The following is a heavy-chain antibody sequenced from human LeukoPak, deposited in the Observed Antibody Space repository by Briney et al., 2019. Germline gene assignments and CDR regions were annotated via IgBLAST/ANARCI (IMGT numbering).Heavy chain of an antibody. V-gene: IGHV3-30*18. D-gene: IGHD6-19*01. Sequence: PGGSLRLSGAASGFIFSSYDMHWVRQAPGKGLEWVALISYDGSDKDYADSVKGRLTISRDNPKNTLYLQMNSLRAEDTAVYYCVKDRYNSGWYPGYWGQGTLVTVSS. CDR1: GFIFSSYD. J-gene: IGHJ4*02. CDR3: VKDRYNSGWYPGY. CDR2: ISYDGSDK.